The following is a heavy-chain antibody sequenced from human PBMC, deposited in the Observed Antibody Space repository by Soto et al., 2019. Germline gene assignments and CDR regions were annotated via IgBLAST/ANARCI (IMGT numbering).Heavy chain of an antibody. J-gene: IGHJ5*02. D-gene: IGHD3-16*01. CDR1: GFTVSNNY. CDR3: AGGPNINSWGFA. Sequence: QLVESGGALVQPGGSLRLSCAASGFTVSNNYMSWVRQAPGKGLEWVSLIYSGGSTKSADSVKGRFTISRDSSKNTVYLQMNSLRAEDTAVYYCAGGPNINSWGFAWGQGTLITVSS. V-gene: IGHV3-66*01. CDR2: IYSGGST.